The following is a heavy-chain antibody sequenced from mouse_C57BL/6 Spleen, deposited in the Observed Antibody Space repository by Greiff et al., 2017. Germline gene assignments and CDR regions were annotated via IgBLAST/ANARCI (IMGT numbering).Heavy chain of an antibody. D-gene: IGHD1-1*01. V-gene: IGHV7-3*01. J-gene: IGHJ2*01. CDR1: GFTFTDYY. CDR3: ARWTTVVLDY. CDR2: IRNKANGYTT. Sequence: EVQLVESGGGLVQPGGSLSLSCAASGFTFTDYYMSWVRQPPGKALEWLGFIRNKANGYTTEYSASVKGRFTISRDNSHSILYLQMNALRAEDSATYYCARWTTVVLDYWGQGTTLTVSS.